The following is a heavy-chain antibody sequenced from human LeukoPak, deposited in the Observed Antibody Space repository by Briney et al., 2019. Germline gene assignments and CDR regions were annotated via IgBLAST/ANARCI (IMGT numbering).Heavy chain of an antibody. CDR3: ANSMRGYFDY. D-gene: IGHD3-16*01. CDR1: GFTFSSYS. CDR2: ISGTGDYI. J-gene: IGHJ4*02. V-gene: IGHV3-21*01. Sequence: GGSLRLSCAASGFTFSSYSMNWVRQAPGKGLEWVSSISGTGDYIYYADSVKGRFTISRDNSKNTLYLQMNSLRAEDTAVYYCANSMRGYFDYWGQGTLVTVSS.